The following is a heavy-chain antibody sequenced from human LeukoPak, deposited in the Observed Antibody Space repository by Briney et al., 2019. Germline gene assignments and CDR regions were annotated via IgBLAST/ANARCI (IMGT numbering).Heavy chain of an antibody. V-gene: IGHV1-18*01. CDR2: ISAYNGNT. J-gene: IGHJ4*02. CDR1: GNTFTSYG. CDR3: ARRAATAILAFDY. D-gene: IGHD2-2*02. Sequence: GASVKVSCKASGNTFTSYGISWLRQAPGQGLEWMGWISAYNGNTNYAQKLQGRVTMTTDTSTSAAYMELRSLRSDDTAVYYCARRAATAILAFDYWGQGTLVTVSS.